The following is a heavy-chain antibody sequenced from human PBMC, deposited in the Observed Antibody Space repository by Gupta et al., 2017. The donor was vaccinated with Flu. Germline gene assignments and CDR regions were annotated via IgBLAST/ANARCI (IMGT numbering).Heavy chain of an antibody. CDR3: ARSTVAYYYYMDV. V-gene: IGHV3-43*01. CDR2: ISWEGGST. J-gene: IGHJ6*03. D-gene: IGHD4-17*01. CDR1: FDDYT. Sequence: FDDYTMHWVRQAPGKGLEWVSLISWEGGSTYYADSVKGRFTISRDNSKNSLYLQMNSLRTEDTAVYYCARSTVAYYYYMDVWGKGTTVTVSS.